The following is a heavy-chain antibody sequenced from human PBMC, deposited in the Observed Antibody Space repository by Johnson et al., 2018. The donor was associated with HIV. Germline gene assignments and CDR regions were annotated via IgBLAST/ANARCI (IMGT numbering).Heavy chain of an antibody. D-gene: IGHD3-22*01. Sequence: QVQLVESGGGEVQPGGSLRLSCAASGFTFSSYGMHWVRQAPGKGLEWVALISYDGSDKYYADSVKGRFTISRDNSKKTLYLQMNSLRAEDTAGDYWAKETRDSRSAFDIWGQGTMVTVSS. CDR1: GFTFSSYG. CDR2: ISYDGSDK. J-gene: IGHJ3*02. CDR3: AKETRDSRSAFDI. V-gene: IGHV3-30*18.